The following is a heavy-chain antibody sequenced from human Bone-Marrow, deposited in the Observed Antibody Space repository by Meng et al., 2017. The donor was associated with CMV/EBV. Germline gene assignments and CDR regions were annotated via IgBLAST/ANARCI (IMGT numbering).Heavy chain of an antibody. CDR3: ATYSSSWYPFYY. CDR2: INPNIGGT. CDR1: GYTFTGYY. V-gene: IGHV1-2*02. D-gene: IGHD6-13*01. Sequence: ASVKVSCKASGYTFTGYYMHWVRQAPGQGLEWMGWINPNIGGTNYAQKFQGRVTMTRDTSISRAYMELSRLSPDDTAVYYCATYSSSWYPFYYWGQGTLVTVSS. J-gene: IGHJ4*02.